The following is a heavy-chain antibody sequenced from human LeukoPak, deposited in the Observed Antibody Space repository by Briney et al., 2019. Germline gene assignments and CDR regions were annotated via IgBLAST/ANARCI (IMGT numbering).Heavy chain of an antibody. D-gene: IGHD3-22*01. V-gene: IGHV3-23*01. Sequence: GGSLRLSCAASGFTFSSYAMSWVRQAPGKGLEWVSAISGSGGSTYYADSVKGRFTISRDNSKNTLYLQMNSLRAEDTAVYYCAKMYSSDSSGYNMGYWGQGTLVPVSS. CDR1: GFTFSSYA. CDR2: ISGSGGST. J-gene: IGHJ4*02. CDR3: AKMYSSDSSGYNMGY.